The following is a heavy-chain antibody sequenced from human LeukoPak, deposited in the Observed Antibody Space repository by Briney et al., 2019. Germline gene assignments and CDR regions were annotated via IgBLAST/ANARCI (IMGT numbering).Heavy chain of an antibody. Sequence: SVKVSRKASGGTFGSYAISWVRQAPGQGLEWMGGIIPIFGTANYAQKFQGRVTITADESTSTAYMELSSLRSEDTAVYYCATGYSYGYVGSFDYWGQGTLVTVSS. CDR1: GGTFGSYA. CDR3: ATGYSYGYVGSFDY. J-gene: IGHJ4*02. CDR2: IIPIFGTA. V-gene: IGHV1-69*13. D-gene: IGHD5-18*01.